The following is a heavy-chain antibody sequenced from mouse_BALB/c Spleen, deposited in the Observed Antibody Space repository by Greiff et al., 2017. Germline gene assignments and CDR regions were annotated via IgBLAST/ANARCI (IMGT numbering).Heavy chain of an antibody. J-gene: IGHJ3*01. CDR2: INPSTGYT. CDR1: GYTFTSYW. Sequence: VQLQQSGAELAKPGASVKMSCKASGYTFTSYWMHWVKQRPGQGLEWIGYINPSTGYTEYNQKFKDKATLTADKSSSTAYMQLSSLTSEDSAVYYCARPVYDGYYRFAYWGQGTLVTVSA. CDR3: ARPVYDGYYRFAY. V-gene: IGHV1-7*01. D-gene: IGHD2-3*01.